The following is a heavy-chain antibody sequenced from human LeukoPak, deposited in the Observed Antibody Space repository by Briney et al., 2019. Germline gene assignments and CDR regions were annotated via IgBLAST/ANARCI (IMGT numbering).Heavy chain of an antibody. V-gene: IGHV1-46*01. J-gene: IGHJ4*02. Sequence: ASVNVSCKASGYTFTSYGISWVRQAPGQGLEWMGIINPSCGSTSYAQKFQGRVTMTRDTSTSTVYMELSSLRSEDTAVYYCASAKVTFRFDYWGQGTLVTVSS. CDR3: ASAKVTFRFDY. CDR2: INPSCGST. CDR1: GYTFTSYG. D-gene: IGHD3-16*01.